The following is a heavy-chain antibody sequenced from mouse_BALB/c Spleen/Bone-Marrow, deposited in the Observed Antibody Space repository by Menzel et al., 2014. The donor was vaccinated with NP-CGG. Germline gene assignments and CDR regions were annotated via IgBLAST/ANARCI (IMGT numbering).Heavy chain of an antibody. V-gene: IGHV5-6*01. J-gene: IGHJ4*01. D-gene: IGHD2-4*01. CDR2: SIRGGSYT. Sequence: EVLLVESGGDLGKPGLSLKLSCAASGFTFSIYGMIWGRQTSDKTRDWVATSIRGGSYTYYPDSGKGRFTISRDNAKNTLYLQMSSLKSADAPMDYCARGGLRPTIAYAMDYWRQGTSVTVTA. CDR3: ARGGLRPTIAYAMDY. CDR1: GFTFSIYG.